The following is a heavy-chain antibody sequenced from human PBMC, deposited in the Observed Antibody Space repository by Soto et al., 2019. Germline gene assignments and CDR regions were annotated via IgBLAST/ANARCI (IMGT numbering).Heavy chain of an antibody. J-gene: IGHJ5*02. V-gene: IGHV3-30-3*01. CDR3: ARTAARVNSNNWFDP. CDR2: ISYDGSNK. Sequence: QVQLVESGGGVVQPGRSLRLSCAASGFTFSSYAMYWVRQAPGKGLEWVAVISYDGSNKYYADSVKGRFTISRDNSKNTLYLQMNSLRAEDTAVYYCARTAARVNSNNWFDPWGQGTLVTVSS. CDR1: GFTFSSYA. D-gene: IGHD2-2*01.